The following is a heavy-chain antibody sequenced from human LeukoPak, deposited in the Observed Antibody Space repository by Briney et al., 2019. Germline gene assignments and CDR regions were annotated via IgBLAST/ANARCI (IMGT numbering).Heavy chain of an antibody. CDR3: ARYTVGFYFDY. CDR2: IHQSGVT. CDR1: GYSISSGYY. J-gene: IGHJ4*02. D-gene: IGHD2-2*02. Sequence: SETLSLTCAVSGYSISSGYYWSWVRQSPGQGLEWIATIHQSGVTYYRPSLKSRVIISVDTSKNEFSLKLSSMTAADTAVYYCARYTVGFYFDYWGQGILVTVSS. V-gene: IGHV4-38-2*01.